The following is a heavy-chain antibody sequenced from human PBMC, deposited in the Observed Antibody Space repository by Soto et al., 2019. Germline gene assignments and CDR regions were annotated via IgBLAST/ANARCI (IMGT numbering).Heavy chain of an antibody. CDR3: ERVTTLVTGFDY. J-gene: IGHJ4*02. CDR1: GGSISSYY. V-gene: IGHV4-59*01. D-gene: IGHD1-1*01. CDR2: IYYTGST. Sequence: QVQLQESGPGLVKPSETLSLTCTVSGGSISSYYWGWIRQPPGKGLEWIGCIYYTGSTNYSPSLKSRVTISVDTSKNQFSLKLSSVTAADTAVYYCERVTTLVTGFDYWGQGTLVTVSS.